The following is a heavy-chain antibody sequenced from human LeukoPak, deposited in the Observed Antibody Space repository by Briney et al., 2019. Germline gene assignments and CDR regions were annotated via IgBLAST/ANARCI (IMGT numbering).Heavy chain of an antibody. Sequence: PGGSLRLSCAASGFTFSSYSMNWVRQAPGKGLEWVSYISSSSSLIYYADSVKGRFTISRDNAKNSLYLQMNSLRDEDTAVYYCARDRGYCSSTNCYDWFDPWGQGTLVTVSS. D-gene: IGHD2-2*01. J-gene: IGHJ5*02. CDR2: ISSSSSLI. CDR3: ARDRGYCSSTNCYDWFDP. CDR1: GFTFSSYS. V-gene: IGHV3-48*02.